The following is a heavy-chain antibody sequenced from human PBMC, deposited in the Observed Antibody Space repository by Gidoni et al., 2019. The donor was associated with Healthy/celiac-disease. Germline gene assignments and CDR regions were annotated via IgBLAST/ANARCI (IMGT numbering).Heavy chain of an antibody. J-gene: IGHJ6*02. CDR1: GYSFTSYW. D-gene: IGHD5-12*01. V-gene: IGHV5-51*03. CDR2: IYPGDSDT. CDR3: ARRSGYDSEVPYYYGMDV. Sequence: EVQLVQSGAEVKKPGESLKISCKGSGYSFTSYWIGWVRQMPGKGLEWMGIIYPGDSDTRYSPSFQGQVTISADKSISTAYLQWSSLKASDTAMYYCARRSGYDSEVPYYYGMDVWGQGTTVTVSS.